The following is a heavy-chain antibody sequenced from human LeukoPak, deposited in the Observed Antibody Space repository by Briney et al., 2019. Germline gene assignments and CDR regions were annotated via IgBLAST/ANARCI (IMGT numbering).Heavy chain of an antibody. D-gene: IGHD2-15*01. CDR1: GGSISSGGYS. CDR2: IYRSGST. V-gene: IGHV4-30-2*01. J-gene: IGHJ5*02. Sequence: SETLSLTCAVSGGSISSGGYSWSWIRQPPGKGLEWIGYIYRSGSTYYNPSLKSRVTISVDRSKNQFSLKLSSVTAADTAVYYCARGYCSGGSCYASGFDPWGQGTLVTVSS. CDR3: ARGYCSGGSCYASGFDP.